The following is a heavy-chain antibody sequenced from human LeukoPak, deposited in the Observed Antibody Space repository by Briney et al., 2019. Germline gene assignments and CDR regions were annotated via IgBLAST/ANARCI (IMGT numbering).Heavy chain of an antibody. D-gene: IGHD5-18*01. CDR3: ARDHRGYSYGSEQYHYYYMDV. Sequence: TGGSLRLSCVASGFTFSSYWMSWVRQAPGKGLEWVANIKEDGSEKYYVDSVKGRFTISRDNAKNSLYLQMNSLRAEGTAVYHCARDHRGYSYGSEQYHYYYMDVWGKGTTVTVSS. V-gene: IGHV3-7*01. CDR2: IKEDGSEK. J-gene: IGHJ6*03. CDR1: GFTFSSYW.